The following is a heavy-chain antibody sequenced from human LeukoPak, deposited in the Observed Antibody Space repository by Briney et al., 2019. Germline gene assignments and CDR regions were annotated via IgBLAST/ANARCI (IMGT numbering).Heavy chain of an antibody. CDR3: ARAPLYSSFGDNWFDP. CDR1: GFTFSSYS. CDR2: ISSSSSTI. Sequence: GGSLRLSCAASGFTFSSYSMNWVRQAPGRGLEWVSYISSSSSTIYYADSVKGRFTISRDNAKNSLYLQMNSLRDEDTAVYYCARAPLYSSFGDNWFDPWGQGTLVTVSS. V-gene: IGHV3-48*02. J-gene: IGHJ5*02. D-gene: IGHD6-6*01.